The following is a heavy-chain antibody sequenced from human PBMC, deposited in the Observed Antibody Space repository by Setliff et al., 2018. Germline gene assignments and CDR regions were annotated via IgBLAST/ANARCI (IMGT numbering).Heavy chain of an antibody. CDR2: IFSMDQK. CDR1: GGSISGYYW. V-gene: IGHV2-26*01. D-gene: IGHD3-22*01. Sequence: ETLSLTCTVSGGSISGYYWTWIRQPPGKALEWLATIFSMDQKSYSTSLESRLLISKDTSATQVVLMMTNMNPADTGTYYCARIGTSSVLYGMDVWGQGTTVTVSS. J-gene: IGHJ6*02. CDR3: ARIGTSSVLYGMDV.